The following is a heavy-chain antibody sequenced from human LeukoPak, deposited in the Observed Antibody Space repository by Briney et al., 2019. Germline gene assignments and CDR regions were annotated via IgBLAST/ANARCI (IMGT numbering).Heavy chain of an antibody. V-gene: IGHV1-69*05. CDR2: IIPIFGTA. D-gene: IGHD2-2*01. CDR1: GGTFSSYA. Sequence: ASVKVSCKASGGTFSSYAISWVRQAPGQGLEWMGGIIPIFGTANYAQKFQGRVTITTDESTSTAYMELSSLRSEDTAVYYCARVRGGRYCSSTSCWINWFDPWGQGTLVTVSS. J-gene: IGHJ5*02. CDR3: ARVRGGRYCSSTSCWINWFDP.